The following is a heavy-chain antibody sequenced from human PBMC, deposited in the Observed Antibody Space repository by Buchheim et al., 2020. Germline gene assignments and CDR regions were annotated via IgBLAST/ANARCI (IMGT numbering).Heavy chain of an antibody. CDR2: ISDSGTSI. CDR1: GFVFSTMS. CDR3: ARDVSY. Sequence: EVKLVESGGGLVKPGGSLRLSCSASGFVFSTMSMNWVRQSPERGLEWVSSISDSGTSIYYKDSVRGRFTLSRDNAQSLLFLQMNSLKVEDSGLYYCARDVSYWGQGTL. V-gene: IGHV3-21*06. J-gene: IGHJ4*02.